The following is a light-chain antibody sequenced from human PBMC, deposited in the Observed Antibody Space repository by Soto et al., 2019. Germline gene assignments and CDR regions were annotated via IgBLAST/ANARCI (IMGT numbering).Light chain of an antibody. Sequence: EIVLTQSPGTLSLSPGERATLSCRASQSVSYYLAWYQQKPGQAPRLLIYDASSRATGVPDRFSGSGSGTDFTLTISRLEPEDFAVYYCHQYGSSPSTFGQGTKVEIK. CDR1: QSVSYY. V-gene: IGKV3-20*01. CDR2: DAS. J-gene: IGKJ1*01. CDR3: HQYGSSPST.